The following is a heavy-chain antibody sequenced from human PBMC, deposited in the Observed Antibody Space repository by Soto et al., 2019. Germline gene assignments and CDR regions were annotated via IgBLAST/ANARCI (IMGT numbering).Heavy chain of an antibody. V-gene: IGHV3-9*01. CDR1: GFTFDDYA. Sequence: GGSLRLSCAASGFTFDDYAMHWVRQAPGKGLEWVSGISWNSGSIGYADSVKGRFTISRDNAKNSLYLQMNSLRAEDTAVYYCARWGDYWGQGTLVTVSS. CDR3: ARWGDY. D-gene: IGHD3-16*01. J-gene: IGHJ4*02. CDR2: ISWNSGSI.